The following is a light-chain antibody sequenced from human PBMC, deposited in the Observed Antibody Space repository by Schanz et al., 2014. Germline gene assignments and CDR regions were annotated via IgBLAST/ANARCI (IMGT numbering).Light chain of an antibody. V-gene: IGLV2-18*02. CDR2: EVS. CDR3: SSYATTSTPV. Sequence: QSALTQPPSASGSPGQSVTISCTGTNSDVGGYNYVSWYQQPPGTAPKLMIYEVSNRPSGVPDRFSGSKSGNTASLTISGLQAEDEADYYCSSYATTSTPVFGGGTKLTVL. J-gene: IGLJ2*01. CDR1: NSDVGGYNY.